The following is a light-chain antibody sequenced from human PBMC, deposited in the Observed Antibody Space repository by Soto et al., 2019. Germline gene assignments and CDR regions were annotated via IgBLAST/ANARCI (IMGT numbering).Light chain of an antibody. J-gene: IGLJ1*01. CDR3: TSYTSDSTYV. CDR1: STDVGRYNY. CDR2: DVS. V-gene: IGLV2-14*01. Sequence: QSVLTQPASVSGSPGQSITISCTGTSTDVGRYNYVSWYQQHPGKAPKLMVYDVSNRPSWVSNRFSGSKSGITASLTISGLQAEAEADYHCTSYTSDSTYVFGTGTKVTVL.